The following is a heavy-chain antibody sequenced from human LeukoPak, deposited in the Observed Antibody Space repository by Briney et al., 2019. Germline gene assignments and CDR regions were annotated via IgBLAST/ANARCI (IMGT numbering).Heavy chain of an antibody. D-gene: IGHD2-8*02. CDR1: GITVSSKY. J-gene: IGHJ4*02. CDR3: AASTGNKDFDD. Sequence: GGSLRLSCAVSGITVSSKYMSWVRQAPGKGLEWVSVIYSGGSTYYADSAKGRFTISRDTSRNTLYLQMNRLRAEDTALYYCAASTGNKDFDDWGQGTLVTVSS. V-gene: IGHV3-66*02. CDR2: IYSGGST.